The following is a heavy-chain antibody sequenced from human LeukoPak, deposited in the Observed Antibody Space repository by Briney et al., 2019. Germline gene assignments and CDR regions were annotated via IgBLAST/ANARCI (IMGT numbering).Heavy chain of an antibody. J-gene: IGHJ4*02. CDR2: IYYSGST. CDR3: ARDLGGYNFRYFDY. D-gene: IGHD5-24*01. V-gene: IGHV4-61*08. CDR1: GGSISSGDYY. Sequence: MPSETLSLTCTVSGGSISSGDYYWSWIRQPPGKGLEWIGYIYYSGSTNYNPSLKSRVTISVDTSKNQFSLKLSSVTAADTAVYYCARDLGGYNFRYFDYWGQGTLVTVSS.